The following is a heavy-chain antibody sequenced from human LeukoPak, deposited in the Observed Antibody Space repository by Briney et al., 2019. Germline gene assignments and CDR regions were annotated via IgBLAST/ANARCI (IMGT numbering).Heavy chain of an antibody. Sequence: GGSLRLSCAASGFTFSSYRMNWVRQAPGKGLEGVSCISSSSSYIYYADSVKGRFTISRDNAKNSLYLQMNSLRAEDTAVYYCARDSSYDFWSGYLKPYYYYMDVWGKGTTVTVSS. V-gene: IGHV3-21*01. CDR3: ARDSSYDFWSGYLKPYYYYMDV. J-gene: IGHJ6*03. CDR1: GFTFSSYR. CDR2: ISSSSSYI. D-gene: IGHD3-3*01.